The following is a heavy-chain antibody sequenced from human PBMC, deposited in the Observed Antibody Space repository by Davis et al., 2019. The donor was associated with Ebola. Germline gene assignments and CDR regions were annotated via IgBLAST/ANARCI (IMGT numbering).Heavy chain of an antibody. V-gene: IGHV6-1*01. J-gene: IGHJ4*02. CDR2: TYYRSKWYN. CDR1: GDSVSSNSAA. Sequence: HSQTLSLTCAISGDSVSSNSAAWNWIRQSPSRGLEWLGRTYYRSKWYNDYAVSVKSRITINPDTSNNQFSLQLRSVTPEDTAVYYCARGLEYCGGGRCYSFDYWGQGTLVTVSS. CDR3: ARGLEYCGGGRCYSFDY. D-gene: IGHD2-15*01.